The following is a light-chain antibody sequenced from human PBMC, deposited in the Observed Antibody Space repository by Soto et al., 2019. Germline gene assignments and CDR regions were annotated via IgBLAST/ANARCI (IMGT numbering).Light chain of an antibody. J-gene: IGLJ2*01. V-gene: IGLV2-23*02. CDR1: SSDVGSYDL. CDR2: EVN. Sequence: QSALTQPASVSGSPGQSITISCTGTSSDVGSYDLVSWYQHHPGKAPKLIIYEVNRRPSGVSDRFSGSESGNTASLTISGLQAEDEADYYCSKVRFNTRVVFGGGTKLTVL. CDR3: SKVRFNTRVV.